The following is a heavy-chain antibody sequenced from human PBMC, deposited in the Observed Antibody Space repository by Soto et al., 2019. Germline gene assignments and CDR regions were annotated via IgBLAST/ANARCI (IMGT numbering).Heavy chain of an antibody. D-gene: IGHD3-10*01. J-gene: IGHJ5*02. V-gene: IGHV3-66*01. CDR1: GITVSTSY. CDR3: ATSLLWFGELRS. CDR2: TYSGGAT. Sequence: EVQLVESGGGLVQPGGSLRLSCAASGITVSTSYMSWVRQAPGKGLEWVSLTYSGGATYYADSVKGRFSISRDNFNNTVYLQMNSLRAVDTAMYYCATSLLWFGELRSWGQGTLVTVSS.